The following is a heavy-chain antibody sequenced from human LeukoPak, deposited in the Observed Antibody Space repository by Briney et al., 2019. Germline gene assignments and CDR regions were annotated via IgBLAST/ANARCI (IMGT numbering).Heavy chain of an antibody. V-gene: IGHV4-59*08. D-gene: IGHD1-26*01. J-gene: IGHJ4*02. CDR3: ARHSGASPHYFDY. CDR1: GGSISNYY. CDR2: IYYSGTT. Sequence: SETLSLTCTVSGGSISNYYWSWIRQPPGKGLEWIGFIYYSGTTHYNPSLKSRVTMSVATSNNQFSLRLSSVTAADTAIYYCARHSGASPHYFDYWGQGALVTVSS.